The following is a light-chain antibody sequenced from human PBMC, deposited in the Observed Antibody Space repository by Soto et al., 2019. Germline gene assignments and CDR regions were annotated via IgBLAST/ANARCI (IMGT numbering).Light chain of an antibody. CDR1: QSISSY. Sequence: AAGSRVTITCRASQSISSYLNWYQQKPGKAPKLLIYAASSLQSGVPSRFSGSGSGTDFTLTISSLQPEDFATYYCQQSYSTPLTFGGGTKVDIK. CDR3: QQSYSTPLT. V-gene: IGKV1-39*01. CDR2: AAS. J-gene: IGKJ4*01.